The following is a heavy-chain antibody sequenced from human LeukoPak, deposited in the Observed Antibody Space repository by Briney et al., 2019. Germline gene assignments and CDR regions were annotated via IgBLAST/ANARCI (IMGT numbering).Heavy chain of an antibody. CDR3: AISKRPYYYDSSGYCGY. D-gene: IGHD3-22*01. CDR2: ISGSGGST. Sequence: LPGGSLRLSCAASGFTFSSYGMSWVRQAPGKGLEWVSAISGSGGSTYYADSVKGRFTISRDNSKNTLYLQMNSLRAEDTAVYYCAISKRPYYYDSSGYCGYWGQGTLVTVSS. V-gene: IGHV3-23*01. CDR1: GFTFSSYG. J-gene: IGHJ4*02.